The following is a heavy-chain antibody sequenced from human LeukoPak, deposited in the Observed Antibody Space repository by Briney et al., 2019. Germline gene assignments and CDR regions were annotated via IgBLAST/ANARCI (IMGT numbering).Heavy chain of an antibody. CDR1: GGSFSGYY. CDR3: AGSRGYYYYYYMDV. J-gene: IGHJ6*03. CDR2: INHSGST. V-gene: IGHV4-34*01. Sequence: SETLSLTCAVYGGSFSGYYWSWIRQPPGKGLEWIGEINHSGSTNYNPSLKSRVTISVDTSKNQFSLKLSSVTAADTAVYYCAGSRGYYYYYYMDVWGKGTTVTVSS.